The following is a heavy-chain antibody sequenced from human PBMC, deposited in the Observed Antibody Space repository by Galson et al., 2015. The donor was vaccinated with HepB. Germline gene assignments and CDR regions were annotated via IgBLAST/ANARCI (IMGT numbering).Heavy chain of an antibody. Sequence: SLRLSCEASGITFGSYAMSWVRQAPGKGLEWVSAITGSGSHTFYADSVKGRFTISRDNSKNTLYLQMNSLRDEDTAVYYCGTGARGYCSSMSCYTYDYWGQGTLVTVSS. J-gene: IGHJ4*02. D-gene: IGHD2-2*01. CDR3: GTGARGYCSSMSCYTYDY. V-gene: IGHV3-23*01. CDR1: GITFGSYA. CDR2: ITGSGSHT.